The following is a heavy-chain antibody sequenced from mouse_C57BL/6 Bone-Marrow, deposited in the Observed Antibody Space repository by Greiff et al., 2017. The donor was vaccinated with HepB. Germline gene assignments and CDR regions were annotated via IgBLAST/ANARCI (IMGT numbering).Heavy chain of an antibody. CDR3: AREGYGSSGY. Sequence: QVQLQQPGAELVKPGASVKLSCKASGYTFTSYWMHWVKQRPGQGLEWIGMIHPNSGSTNYNEKFKIKATLTVDKSSSTAYMQLSSLTSEDSAVYYCAREGYGSSGYWGQGTTLTVSS. D-gene: IGHD1-1*01. CDR2: IHPNSGST. J-gene: IGHJ2*01. V-gene: IGHV1-64*01. CDR1: GYTFTSYW.